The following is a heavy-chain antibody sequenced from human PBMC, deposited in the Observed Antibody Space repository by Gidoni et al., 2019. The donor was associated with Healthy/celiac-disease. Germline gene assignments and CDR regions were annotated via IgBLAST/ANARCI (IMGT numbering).Heavy chain of an antibody. Sequence: QVQLVESGGGVVQPGRSLRLSCAASGFTFSSYGLHWVRQAQGKGLEGVEVIWYDGSNKYYADSVKGRFTISRDNSKNTLYLQMNSLRAEDTAVYYCARVGDSSGYYIYYYYMDVWGKGTTVTVSS. J-gene: IGHJ6*03. CDR3: ARVGDSSGYYIYYYYMDV. V-gene: IGHV3-33*01. CDR2: IWYDGSNK. D-gene: IGHD3-22*01. CDR1: GFTFSSYG.